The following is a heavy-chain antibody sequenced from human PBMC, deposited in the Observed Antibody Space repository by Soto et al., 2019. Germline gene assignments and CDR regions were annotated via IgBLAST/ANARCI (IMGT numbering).Heavy chain of an antibody. J-gene: IGHJ4*02. CDR1: GFSFSLFW. Sequence: GGSLRLSCAASGFSFSLFWMSWVRQTPGKGLEWVANINEDGSEKFFADSVKGRFAISRDNAKNSLSLQMNSLTADDTAVYYCARTGWPQSSYYFDYWGQGTLVTVSS. CDR3: ARTGWPQSSYYFDY. V-gene: IGHV3-7*03. D-gene: IGHD3-16*01. CDR2: INEDGSEK.